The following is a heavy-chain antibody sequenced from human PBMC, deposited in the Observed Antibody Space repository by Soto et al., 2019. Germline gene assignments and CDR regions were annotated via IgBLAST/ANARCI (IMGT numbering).Heavy chain of an antibody. CDR2: MYYSGST. CDR3: ARHDGTAG. CDR1: GGSVSINTYS. V-gene: IGHV4-39*01. D-gene: IGHD6-13*01. Sequence: QLQLQESGPGLVKPSETLSLTCTVSGGSVSINTYSWGWIRQSPVTGLQWIGSMYYSGSTYYNPSVRGRASLSVDTSKHQLSLRLTSVTVADTATYYCARHDGTAGWGQGILVTVST. J-gene: IGHJ1*01.